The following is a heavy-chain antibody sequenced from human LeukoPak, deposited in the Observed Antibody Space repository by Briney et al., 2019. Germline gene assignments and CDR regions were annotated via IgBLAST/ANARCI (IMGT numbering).Heavy chain of an antibody. CDR3: ARQAQSLLGAFDI. D-gene: IGHD7-27*01. Sequence: GESLKISCKGSGYRFTSYWIGWVRQMPGKGLEWMGIIYPGDSDTRHSPSFQGQVTISADKSISTAYLQWSSLKASDTAMYYCARQAQSLLGAFDIWGQGTMVTVSS. V-gene: IGHV5-51*01. CDR1: GYRFTSYW. CDR2: IYPGDSDT. J-gene: IGHJ3*02.